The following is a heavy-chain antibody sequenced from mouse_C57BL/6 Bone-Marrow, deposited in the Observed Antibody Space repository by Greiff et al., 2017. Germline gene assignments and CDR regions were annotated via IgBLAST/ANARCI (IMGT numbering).Heavy chain of an antibody. CDR2: INPSSGYT. CDR3: ARARNSCGYQAWFDY. D-gene: IGHD2-2*01. Sequence: VQLQQSGAELARPGASVKMSCKASGYTFTSYTMHWVKQRPGQGLEWIGYINPSSGYTKYNQKFKDKATLTADKSSSTAYMQLSSLTSGDSAVYYCARARNSCGYQAWFDYGGRGTLVTVSA. V-gene: IGHV1-4*01. CDR1: GYTFTSYT. J-gene: IGHJ3*01.